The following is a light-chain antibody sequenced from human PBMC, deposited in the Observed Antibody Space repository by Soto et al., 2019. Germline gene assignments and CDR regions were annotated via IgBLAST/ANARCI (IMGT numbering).Light chain of an antibody. J-gene: IGLJ3*02. CDR3: CSYAGTYTFWV. Sequence: QSALTQPRSVSGSPGQSVTISCTGTNSDVGGYNYVSWYQQHPGKAPKLMIYDVDKRPSGIPDRFSGSKSGNTASLTISGLQAEDEADYYCCSYAGTYTFWVFGGGTKLTVL. CDR1: NSDVGGYNY. CDR2: DVD. V-gene: IGLV2-11*01.